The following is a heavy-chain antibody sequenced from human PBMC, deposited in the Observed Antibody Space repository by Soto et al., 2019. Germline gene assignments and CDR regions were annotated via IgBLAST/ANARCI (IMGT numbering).Heavy chain of an antibody. V-gene: IGHV3-23*01. CDR2: ISGSGGRT. J-gene: IGHJ4*02. D-gene: IGHD2-8*01. CDR1: GITFSSYA. CDR3: AKGPDIVLMVSLDY. Sequence: HPGGSLRLSCAVSGITFSSYAMTWVRQAPGKGLEWVSVISGSGGRTYYADSVKGRFTISRDNSKNTLHLQMNSLRAEDTAVYYCAKGPDIVLMVSLDYWGQGTLVTVSS.